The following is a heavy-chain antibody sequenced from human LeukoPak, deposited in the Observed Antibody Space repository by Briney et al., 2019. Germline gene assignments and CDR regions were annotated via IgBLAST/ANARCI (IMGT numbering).Heavy chain of an antibody. Sequence: GGSLRLSCAASGFTFTNYWMLWVRQAPGKGLVWVSRIERDGSSTRYADPVKGRFLMSRDNAKNTVDLQMNSLRAEDTAVYYCARAAYSSSPDYWGQGAPVTVSS. D-gene: IGHD6-6*01. CDR3: ARAAYSSSPDY. V-gene: IGHV3-74*01. CDR2: IERDGSST. CDR1: GFTFTNYW. J-gene: IGHJ4*02.